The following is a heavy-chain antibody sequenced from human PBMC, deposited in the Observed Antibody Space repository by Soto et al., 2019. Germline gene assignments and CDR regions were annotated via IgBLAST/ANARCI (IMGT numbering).Heavy chain of an antibody. J-gene: IGHJ3*02. CDR3: ARGFSDYYEISGYSHDAFDI. CDR2: IYYSGNP. CDR1: GVSISSYY. V-gene: IGHV4-59*01. D-gene: IGHD3-22*01. Sequence: SETLSLTCTVSGVSISSYYWSWIRQPPGKGLMWVGYIYYSGNPNYNPSLKSRVSISVDTSKNQFSLKLSSVTAADPAVYFCARGFSDYYEISGYSHDAFDIWVQGTMVSVSS.